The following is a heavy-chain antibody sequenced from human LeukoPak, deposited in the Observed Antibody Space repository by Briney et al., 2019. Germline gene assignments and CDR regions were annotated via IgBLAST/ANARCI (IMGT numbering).Heavy chain of an antibody. J-gene: IGHJ4*02. CDR1: GFTFDDYA. Sequence: GRSLRLSCAASGFTFDDYAMHWVRQAPGKGLEWVSGISWNSGNIGYADSVKGRFTISGDNAKNSLYLQMNSLRREDMALYYCAKGFFSIAGNFDHWGQGTLVTVSS. CDR3: AKGFFSIAGNFDH. D-gene: IGHD6-6*01. CDR2: ISWNSGNI. V-gene: IGHV3-9*03.